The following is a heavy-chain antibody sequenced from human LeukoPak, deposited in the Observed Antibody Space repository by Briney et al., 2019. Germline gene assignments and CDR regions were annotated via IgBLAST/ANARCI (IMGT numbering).Heavy chain of an antibody. Sequence: GGSLRLSCAASGFTFSSYWMSWVRQAPGKGLEWVANIKQDGSEKYYVDSVKGRFTISRDDAKISLYLQMNSLRAEDTAVYYCARLLAYGSGAEAFDYWGQGALVTVSS. J-gene: IGHJ4*02. CDR3: ARLLAYGSGAEAFDY. CDR1: GFTFSSYW. CDR2: IKQDGSEK. D-gene: IGHD3-10*01. V-gene: IGHV3-7*01.